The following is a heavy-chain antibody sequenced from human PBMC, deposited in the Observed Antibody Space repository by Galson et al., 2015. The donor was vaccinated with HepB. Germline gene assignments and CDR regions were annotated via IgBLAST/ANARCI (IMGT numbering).Heavy chain of an antibody. CDR1: GGTFSSYA. Sequence: SVKVSCKASGGTFSSYAISWVRQAPGQGLEWMGRIIPILGIANYAQKFQGRVTITADKSTSTAYMELSSLRSEDTAVYYCARDFYNWPSGFDYWGQGTLVTVSS. CDR3: ARDFYNWPSGFDY. D-gene: IGHD1-20*01. J-gene: IGHJ4*02. V-gene: IGHV1-69*04. CDR2: IIPILGIA.